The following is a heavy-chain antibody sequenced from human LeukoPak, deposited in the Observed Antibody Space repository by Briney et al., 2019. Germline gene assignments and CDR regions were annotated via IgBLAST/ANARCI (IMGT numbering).Heavy chain of an antibody. Sequence: PGRSLRLSCAASGFTFSSYAMHWVRQAPGKGLEWVAVISYDGSNKYYADSVKGRFTISRDNSKNTLYLQMNSLRAEDTAVYYCARDLFEVVPAAYAPFGYWGQGTLVTVSS. J-gene: IGHJ4*02. CDR1: GFTFSSYA. CDR2: ISYDGSNK. D-gene: IGHD2-2*01. CDR3: ARDLFEVVPAAYAPFGY. V-gene: IGHV3-30-3*01.